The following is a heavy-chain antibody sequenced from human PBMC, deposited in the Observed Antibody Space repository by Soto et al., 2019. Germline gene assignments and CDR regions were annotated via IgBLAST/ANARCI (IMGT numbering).Heavy chain of an antibody. CDR1: GFTFSDYC. Sequence: GGSLSLSCASSGFTFSDYCMSWIRQDPGKGLEWVSYISSSGSSGSIIYYADSVKGRFTISRDNAKNSLYLQMNSLRAEDTAVYYCARDLGYFASDGYFDYWGQGALVNVSS. D-gene: IGHD5-18*01. J-gene: IGHJ4*02. V-gene: IGHV3-11*01. CDR3: ARDLGYFASDGYFDY. CDR2: ISSSGSSGSII.